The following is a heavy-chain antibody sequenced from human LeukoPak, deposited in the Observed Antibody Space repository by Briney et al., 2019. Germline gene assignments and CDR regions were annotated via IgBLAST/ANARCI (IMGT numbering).Heavy chain of an antibody. CDR2: LSKSGNT. V-gene: IGHV4-59*01. Sequence: TTSETLSLTCTVSGGSISSYYWSWIRLPPGKGLEWIGYLSKSGNTNYSPSLKSRVTIFGDTSKNQFFLKLSSVTAADTAVHYCARARYVNSFYAFDIWGQGTLVTVSS. CDR1: GGSISSYY. J-gene: IGHJ3*02. CDR3: ARARYVNSFYAFDI. D-gene: IGHD3-9*01.